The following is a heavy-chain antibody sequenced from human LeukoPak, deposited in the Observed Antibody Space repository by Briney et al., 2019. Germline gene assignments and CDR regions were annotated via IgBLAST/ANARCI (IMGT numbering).Heavy chain of an antibody. CDR3: AKVVGDPRSSSSDYYYMDV. CDR2: IWYDGSNK. D-gene: IGHD6-6*01. CDR1: GFTFSSYG. J-gene: IGHJ6*03. V-gene: IGHV3-33*06. Sequence: PGGSLRLSCAASGFTFSSYGMHWVRQAPGKGLEWVAVIWYDGSNKYYADSVKGRFTISRDNSKNTLYLQMNSLRAEDTAVYYCAKVVGDPRSSSSDYYYMDVWGKGTTVTVSS.